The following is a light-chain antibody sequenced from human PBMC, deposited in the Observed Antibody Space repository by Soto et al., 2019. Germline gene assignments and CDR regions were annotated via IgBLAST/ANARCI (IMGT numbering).Light chain of an antibody. Sequence: EIVLTQSPGTLSLSPGDRATLSCRASQSVSSTFLAWYQQKPGQAPRVVIYGASTRATGIPDRFSGSGSGTDFTLTISRLEPEDFAVYYCQQYEISRTFGQGTKVEMK. CDR3: QQYEISRT. CDR1: QSVSSTF. J-gene: IGKJ1*01. CDR2: GAS. V-gene: IGKV3-20*01.